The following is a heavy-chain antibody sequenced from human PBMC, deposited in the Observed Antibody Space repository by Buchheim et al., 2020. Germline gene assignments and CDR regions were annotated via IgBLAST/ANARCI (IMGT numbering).Heavy chain of an antibody. V-gene: IGHV5-51*01. J-gene: IGHJ4*02. D-gene: IGHD5-24*01. CDR2: IYPGGSDI. CDR1: GYRFTNYW. CDR3: ARVEGYYFDY. Sequence: EVQLVQSGAEVKKPGESLKISCKGSGYRFTNYWIAWLRQVPGKGLEWMGLIYPGGSDIRYSPSFQGQVTISVDESINTAYLQWSSLKASDTAMYYCARVEGYYFDYWGQGTL.